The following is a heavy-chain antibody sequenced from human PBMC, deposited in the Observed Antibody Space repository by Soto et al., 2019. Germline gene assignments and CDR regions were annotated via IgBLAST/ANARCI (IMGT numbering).Heavy chain of an antibody. V-gene: IGHV3-23*01. Sequence: DVNLLQSGGGSAQPGGSLRLSCATSGFAFSTYAMTWVRQVPGRGLEWVSTILPDETGFYTVSVNGRFTISRDNFMGILYLQMNDLWVEDAAIYFCAKDRLPTSGKRFYFDSWGQGSLVTVSS. CDR2: ILPDETG. J-gene: IGHJ4*02. D-gene: IGHD6-25*01. CDR3: AKDRLPTSGKRFYFDS. CDR1: GFAFSTYA.